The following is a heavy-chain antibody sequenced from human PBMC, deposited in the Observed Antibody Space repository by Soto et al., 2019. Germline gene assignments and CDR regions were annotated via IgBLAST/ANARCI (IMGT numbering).Heavy chain of an antibody. Sequence: QVQLVESGGGLIKPGGSLRLSCAASGFTFSDYYMSWIRQAPGKGLEWVSYISSSAGTISYADSVKGRFTISRDNAKNSLYLKMNSLRAEDTAVYYCARAMYTSKTDFDYWGQGTMVTFSS. D-gene: IGHD6-13*01. CDR3: ARAMYTSKTDFDY. CDR1: GFTFSDYY. J-gene: IGHJ4*02. V-gene: IGHV3-11*01. CDR2: ISSSAGTI.